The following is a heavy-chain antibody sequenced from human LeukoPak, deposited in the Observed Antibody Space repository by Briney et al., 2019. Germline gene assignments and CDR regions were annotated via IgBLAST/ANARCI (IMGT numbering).Heavy chain of an antibody. CDR3: AKDKRDFWSGHDAFDI. D-gene: IGHD3-3*01. Sequence: GGSLRLSCAASGFTFSSYAMSWVRQAPGKGLEWVSGISGSAGSTYYADSVKGRFTISRDNSKNTLYLQMNSLRAEDTAVYYCAKDKRDFWSGHDAFDIWGQGTMVTVSS. CDR2: ISGSAGST. CDR1: GFTFSSYA. J-gene: IGHJ3*02. V-gene: IGHV3-23*01.